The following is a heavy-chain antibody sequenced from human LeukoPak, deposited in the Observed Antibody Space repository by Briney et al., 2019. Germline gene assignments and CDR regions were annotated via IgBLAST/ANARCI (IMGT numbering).Heavy chain of an antibody. J-gene: IGHJ5*02. CDR1: GYTFTSYY. CDR3: ARVHYDFWSGYYRSGWFDP. CDR2: INPSGGST. V-gene: IGHV1-46*01. D-gene: IGHD3-3*01. Sequence: GASVKVSCKASGYTFTSYYMHWVRQAPGQGLEWMGIINPSGGSTSYAQKFQGRVTMTRDMSTSTVYMELSSLRSEDTAVYYCARVHYDFWSGYYRSGWFDPWGQGTLVTVSS.